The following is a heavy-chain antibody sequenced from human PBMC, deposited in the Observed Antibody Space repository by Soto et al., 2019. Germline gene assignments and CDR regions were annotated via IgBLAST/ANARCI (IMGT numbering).Heavy chain of an antibody. Sequence: GGSLRLSCAASGFTFSSYGMHWVRQAPGKGLEGVAVISYDGSNKYYADSVKGRFTISRDNSKNTLYLQMNSLRAEDTAVYYCAPGGYSYGYEYFQHWGQGTLVTVSS. CDR2: ISYDGSNK. D-gene: IGHD5-18*01. J-gene: IGHJ1*01. CDR1: GFTFSSYG. CDR3: APGGYSYGYEYFQH. V-gene: IGHV3-30*03.